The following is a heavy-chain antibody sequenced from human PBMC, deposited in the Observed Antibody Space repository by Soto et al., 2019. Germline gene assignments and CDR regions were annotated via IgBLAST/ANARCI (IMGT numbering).Heavy chain of an antibody. Sequence: QLQLQESGPGLVKPSETLSLTCTVSGGSISSSSYYWGWIRQPPGKGLEWIGSIYYSGSTYYNPSLKSRVTISVDTSKNQFSLKLSSVTAADTAVYYCARHENGGIYRPKGTYNWFDPWGQGTLVTVSS. D-gene: IGHD2-15*01. CDR3: ARHENGGIYRPKGTYNWFDP. V-gene: IGHV4-39*01. J-gene: IGHJ5*02. CDR1: GGSISSSSYY. CDR2: IYYSGST.